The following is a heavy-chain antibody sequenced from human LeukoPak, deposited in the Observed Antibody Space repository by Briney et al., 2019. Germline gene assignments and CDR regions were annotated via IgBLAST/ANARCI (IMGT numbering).Heavy chain of an antibody. D-gene: IGHD1-1*01. Sequence: GGSLRLSCSASGFRFGDYGMNWVRQAPGQGLEWVGLIRSKGYGEKTEYAAAVSGRFIISRDNSKSIVYLQMNSLKTEDTAVYYCTRIWNNWFDPWGQGTLVTVSS. V-gene: IGHV3-49*04. CDR1: GFRFGDYG. CDR2: IRSKGYGEKT. CDR3: TRIWNNWFDP. J-gene: IGHJ5*02.